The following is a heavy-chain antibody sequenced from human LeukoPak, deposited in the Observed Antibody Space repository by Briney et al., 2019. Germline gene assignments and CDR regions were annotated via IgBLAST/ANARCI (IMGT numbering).Heavy chain of an antibody. CDR1: GGSFSGYY. V-gene: IGHV4-59*01. CDR2: IYYTGTT. CDR3: ARVLSLDYGDFYFDL. D-gene: IGHD4-17*01. J-gene: IGHJ4*02. Sequence: SETLSLTCAVYGGSFSGYYWSWIRQPPGKGLEWIGSIYYTGTTNYNPSLKSRVTISLDTSKNQFSLKLTSVTAADTAVYYCARVLSLDYGDFYFDLWGQGTLVTVSS.